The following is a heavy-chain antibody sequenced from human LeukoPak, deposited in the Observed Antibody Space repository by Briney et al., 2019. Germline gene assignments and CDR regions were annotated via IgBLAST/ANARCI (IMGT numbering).Heavy chain of an antibody. CDR2: INPNSGGT. J-gene: IGHJ4*02. V-gene: IGHV1-2*02. CDR1: GYTFTGYY. D-gene: IGHD4-23*01. Sequence: GASVKVSCKASGYTFTGYYMHWVRQAPGQGLEWMGWINPNSGGTNYAQKFQGRVTMTRDTSISTAYMELSRLRSYDTAVYYCARDDDYGGNYYFDYWGQGTLVTVSS. CDR3: ARDDDYGGNYYFDY.